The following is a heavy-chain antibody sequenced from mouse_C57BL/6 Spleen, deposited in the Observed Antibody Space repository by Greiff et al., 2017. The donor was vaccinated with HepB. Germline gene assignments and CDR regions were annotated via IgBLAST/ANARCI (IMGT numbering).Heavy chain of an antibody. Sequence: EVKVVESGAELVKPGASVKLSCTASGFNIKDYYMHWVKQRTEQGLEWIGRIDPEDGETKYAPKFQGKATITADTSSNTAYLQLSSLTSEDTAVYYCARSRPGSSFFDYWGQGTTLTVSS. CDR3: ARSRPGSSFFDY. CDR1: GFNIKDYY. V-gene: IGHV14-2*01. J-gene: IGHJ2*01. CDR2: IDPEDGET. D-gene: IGHD1-1*01.